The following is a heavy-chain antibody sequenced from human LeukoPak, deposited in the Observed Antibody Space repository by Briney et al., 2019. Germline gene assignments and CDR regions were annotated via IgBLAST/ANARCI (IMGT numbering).Heavy chain of an antibody. CDR2: INQDGREK. J-gene: IGHJ4*02. CDR3: AREGERRTGLDY. V-gene: IGHV3-7*04. D-gene: IGHD1-1*01. CDR1: DFTFSSYW. Sequence: GGSLRLSCVVSDFTFSSYWMTWVRQAPGKGLEWVANINQDGREKYFVDSVECRFTLSRDNAKKSLYLKMNSLRAEDTDVYYCAREGERRTGLDYWGQGTLVTVSS.